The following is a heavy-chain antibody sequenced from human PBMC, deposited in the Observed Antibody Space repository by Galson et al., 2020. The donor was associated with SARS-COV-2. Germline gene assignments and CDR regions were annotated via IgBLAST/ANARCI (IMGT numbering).Heavy chain of an antibody. V-gene: IGHV3-30*04. CDR3: AGELSLVFGCY. CDR1: GFTFSSYA. J-gene: IGHJ4*02. D-gene: IGHD3-16*02. CDR2: ISYVGSNK. Sequence: GESLKISCAASGFTFSSYAMHWARQARGKGRDWVAVISYVGSNKYYADSVKGRFTISRDNSKNTRYLQMNSLRAEDTGGYYCAGELSLVFGCYWGQGAVVTVTS.